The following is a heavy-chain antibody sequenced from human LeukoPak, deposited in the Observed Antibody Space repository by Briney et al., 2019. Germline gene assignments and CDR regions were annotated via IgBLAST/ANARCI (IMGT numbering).Heavy chain of an antibody. CDR2: MNPNSGNT. Sequence: ASVKVSCKASGYTFTSNDINWVRQAPAPGLEWMGWMNPNSGNTGYAKKFQSRVTMTRNTSISTAYIVLSSLRSEDTAVYYCARGLQAAAGTIDYWGQGTLVTVSS. CDR3: ARGLQAAAGTIDY. CDR1: GYTFTSND. V-gene: IGHV1-8*01. D-gene: IGHD6-13*01. J-gene: IGHJ4*02.